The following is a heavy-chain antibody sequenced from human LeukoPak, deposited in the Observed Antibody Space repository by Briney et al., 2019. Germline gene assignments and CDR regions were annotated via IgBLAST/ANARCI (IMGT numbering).Heavy chain of an antibody. D-gene: IGHD3-22*01. CDR1: GGSISSYY. CDR3: ARVISLVVIDY. J-gene: IGHJ4*02. CDR2: IYYSGNT. Sequence: SETLSLTCTVSGGSISSYYWSWIRQPPGKGLEWIGYIYYSGNTNYNPSLKSRVTISVDTSKNQFSLKLSSVTAADTAVYYCARVISLVVIDYWGQGTLVTVSS. V-gene: IGHV4-59*01.